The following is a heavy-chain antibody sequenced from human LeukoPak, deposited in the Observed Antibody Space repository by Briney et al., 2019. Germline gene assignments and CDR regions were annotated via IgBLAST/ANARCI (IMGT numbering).Heavy chain of an antibody. CDR3: ARDGGYGHYDY. J-gene: IGHJ4*02. V-gene: IGHV4-30-2*01. Sequence: SETLSLTCDVSGGSISSGDYSWSWIRQPPGKGLEWIGYIYHSGRTFYNPSLKSRVTISVDTSKNQISLEVTSVTAADTAVYYCARDGGYGHYDYWGRGTLVTVSS. D-gene: IGHD5-18*01. CDR1: GGSISSGDYS. CDR2: IYHSGRT.